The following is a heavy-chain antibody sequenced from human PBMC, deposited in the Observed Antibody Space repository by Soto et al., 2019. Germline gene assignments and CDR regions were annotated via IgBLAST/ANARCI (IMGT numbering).Heavy chain of an antibody. J-gene: IGHJ4*02. V-gene: IGHV3-23*01. D-gene: IGHD3-9*01. Sequence: GGSLRLSCAASGFTFSDYLMTWVRQAPGKGLEWVSAVSGSGGPIYDADSVKGRFTISRDNSKNMVYLQMNSLTAEDTAVYYCAKGRYSDWLSSFDYWGQGTLVTVSS. CDR2: VSGSGGPI. CDR1: GFTFSDYL. CDR3: AKGRYSDWLSSFDY.